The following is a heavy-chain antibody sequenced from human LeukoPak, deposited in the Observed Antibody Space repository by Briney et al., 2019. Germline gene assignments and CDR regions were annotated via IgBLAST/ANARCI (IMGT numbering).Heavy chain of an antibody. D-gene: IGHD2-15*01. V-gene: IGHV1-8*01. J-gene: IGHJ5*02. CDR1: GFTFSNND. CDR2: IDPKNGNR. CDR3: ARSHTQKEFCGGGRCYPTVWWFDP. Sequence: ASVKVSCKTSGFTFSNNDINRVRQAPGQGLEWMAWIDPKNGNRGYAQNFQGRVTMTTDISINTAYLELSSLRSEDTAVYYCARSHTQKEFCGGGRCYPTVWWFDPWGQGTLVTVSS.